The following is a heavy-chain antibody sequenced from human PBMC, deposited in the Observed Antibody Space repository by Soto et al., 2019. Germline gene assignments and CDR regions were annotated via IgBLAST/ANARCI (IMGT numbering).Heavy chain of an antibody. J-gene: IGHJ4*02. CDR3: AKYSYCDGGPCHIDF. D-gene: IGHD2-21*01. CDR2: ISPSGSHS. V-gene: IGHV3-23*01. CDR1: GFTFTTYA. Sequence: GGSLRLSCVASGFTFTTYAMNWVRQAPGKGLEWVSIISPSGSHSFYADSVKGRFTISRDNSRDTLYLQMNNLRAEDAAIYYCAKYSYCDGGPCHIDFWGQGTLVTVSS.